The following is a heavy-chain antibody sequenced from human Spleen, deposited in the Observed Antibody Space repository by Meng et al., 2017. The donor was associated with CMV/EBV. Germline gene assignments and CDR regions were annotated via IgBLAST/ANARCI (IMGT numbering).Heavy chain of an antibody. Sequence: SETLSLTCTVSGGSISSGGYSWSWIRQHPGKGLEWIGYIYYSGSTYYNPSLKSRVTISVDTSKNQFSLNLSSVTAADTAVYYCARGGSSNWFDPWGQGTLVTVSS. CDR3: ARGGSSNWFDP. CDR1: GGSISSGGYS. V-gene: IGHV4-31*03. J-gene: IGHJ5*02. CDR2: IYYSGST. D-gene: IGHD6-6*01.